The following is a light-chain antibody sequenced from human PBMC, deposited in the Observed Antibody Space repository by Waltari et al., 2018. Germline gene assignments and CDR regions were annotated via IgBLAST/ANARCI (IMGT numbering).Light chain of an antibody. CDR3: CSYAGSAISV. CDR1: TSDVGKYNL. V-gene: IGLV2-23*02. Sequence: QSALTQTATVSGSPGQSITISCTGTTSDVGKYNLVSWYQQHPGKAPTLIISDVNKRPSGVSNRFSGSKSGNTASLTISGLQAADEAYYYCCSYAGSAISVFGGGTKVTVL. J-gene: IGLJ3*02. CDR2: DVN.